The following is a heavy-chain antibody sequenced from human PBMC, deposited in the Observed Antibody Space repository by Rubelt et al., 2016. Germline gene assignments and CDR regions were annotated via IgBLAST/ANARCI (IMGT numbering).Heavy chain of an antibody. CDR1: GGSISSRHYF. J-gene: IGHJ4*02. Sequence: QLQLQESGPGLVKPSETLSLTCTVSGGSISSRHYFWGWIRQPPGKGLEWIGTIYFSGSTYSNPSLKSRVTILVDTSKNQFSLKLSSVTAADTAVYYCARTYTDSSWPFDYWGQGTLVTVSS. CDR3: ARTYTDSSWPFDY. CDR2: IYFSGST. V-gene: IGHV4-39*07. D-gene: IGHD6-13*01.